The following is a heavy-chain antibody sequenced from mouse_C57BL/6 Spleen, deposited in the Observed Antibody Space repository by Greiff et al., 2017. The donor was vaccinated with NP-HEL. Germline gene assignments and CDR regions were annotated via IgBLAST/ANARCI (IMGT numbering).Heavy chain of an antibody. D-gene: IGHD1-1*01. CDR3: ARCEVYYYGSSYFGY. Sequence: SDAELVKPGASVKISCKVSGYTFTDHTIHWMKQRPEQGLEWIGYIYPRDGSTKYNEKFKGKATLTADKSSSTAYMQLNSLTSEDSAVYFCARCEVYYYGSSYFGYWGQGTTLTVSS. CDR2: IYPRDGST. J-gene: IGHJ2*01. CDR1: GYTFTDHT. V-gene: IGHV1-78*01.